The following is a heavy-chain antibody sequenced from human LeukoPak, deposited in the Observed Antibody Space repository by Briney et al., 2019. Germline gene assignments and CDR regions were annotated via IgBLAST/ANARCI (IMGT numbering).Heavy chain of an antibody. D-gene: IGHD3-3*01. J-gene: IGHJ6*03. Sequence: ETLSLTCAVYGGSFSDYYWSWIRQAPGKGLEWVANIKQDGSEKYYVDSVKGRFTISRDNAKNSLYLQMNSLRAEDTAVYYCAREGGDGITIFGVANYYYYYYMDVWGKGTTVTVSS. CDR3: AREGGDGITIFGVANYYYYYYMDV. CDR2: IKQDGSEK. CDR1: GGSFSDYY. V-gene: IGHV3-7*01.